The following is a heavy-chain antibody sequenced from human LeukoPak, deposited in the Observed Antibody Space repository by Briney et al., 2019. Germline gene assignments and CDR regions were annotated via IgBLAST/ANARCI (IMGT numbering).Heavy chain of an antibody. D-gene: IGHD2-21*01. J-gene: IGHJ4*02. CDR3: ARRYRNLFHEYFDY. CDR1: GYSFTSYW. V-gene: IGHV5-51*01. CDR2: IYPGDSDT. Sequence: GESLKISCKVSGYSFTSYWIGWVRQMPGKGLVWMGIIYPGDSDTRYSPSFQGQVTISADKSISTAYLQWISLKASDTAMYYCARRYRNLFHEYFDYWGQGTLVTFST.